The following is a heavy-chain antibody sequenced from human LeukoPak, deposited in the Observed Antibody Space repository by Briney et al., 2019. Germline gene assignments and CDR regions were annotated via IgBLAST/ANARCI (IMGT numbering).Heavy chain of an antibody. CDR1: GFTFSSYN. V-gene: IGHV3-48*01. CDR3: AKSDYSNDAFDI. Sequence: GGSLRLSCAASGFTFSSYNMNWVRPAPGKGLEWVSYISDSSTTIYYADSVKGRFTISRDNAKNSLYLQMNSLRAEDTAVYYCAKSDYSNDAFDIWGQGTMVTVSS. J-gene: IGHJ3*02. CDR2: ISDSSTTI. D-gene: IGHD2-21*01.